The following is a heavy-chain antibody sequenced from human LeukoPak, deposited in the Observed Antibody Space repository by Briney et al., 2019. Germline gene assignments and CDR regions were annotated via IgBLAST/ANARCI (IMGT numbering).Heavy chain of an antibody. CDR1: GFTFDDYA. D-gene: IGHD5-18*01. CDR3: AKDKGGYSYGPDYFDY. V-gene: IGHV3-43*02. CDR2: ISGDGGST. Sequence: GGSLRLSSAASGFTFDDYAMHWVRQAPGKGLEWVSLISGDGGSTYYADSVKGRFTISRDNSKNSLYLQMNSLRTEDTALYYCAKDKGGYSYGPDYFDYWGQGTLVTVSS. J-gene: IGHJ4*02.